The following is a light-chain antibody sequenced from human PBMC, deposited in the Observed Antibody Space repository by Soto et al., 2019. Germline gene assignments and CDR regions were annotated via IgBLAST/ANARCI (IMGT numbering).Light chain of an antibody. Sequence: DIQVTQSPSFLSASVGDRVTITCRASQAISNYLAWYQQIPGRAPKLLIYTASTLHSGVPSRFSGSGSGTEFTLTISSLQPEDFATYYCQHSYSVPYTFGQGTKLEIK. CDR1: QAISNY. CDR3: QHSYSVPYT. V-gene: IGKV1-9*01. CDR2: TAS. J-gene: IGKJ2*01.